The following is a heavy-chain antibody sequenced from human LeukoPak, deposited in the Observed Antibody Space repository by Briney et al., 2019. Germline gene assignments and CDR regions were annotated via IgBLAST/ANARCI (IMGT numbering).Heavy chain of an antibody. CDR1: GFTFSSYE. D-gene: IGHD6-13*01. CDR3: ARGGSQQLVPDY. CDR2: ISSSGSTI. J-gene: IGHJ4*02. Sequence: GGSLRLSCAASGFTFSSYEMNWVRQAPGKGLEWVSYISSSGSTIYYADSVRGRFTISRDNAKNSLYLQMNSLRAEDTAVYYCARGGSQQLVPDYWGQGTLVTVSS. V-gene: IGHV3-48*03.